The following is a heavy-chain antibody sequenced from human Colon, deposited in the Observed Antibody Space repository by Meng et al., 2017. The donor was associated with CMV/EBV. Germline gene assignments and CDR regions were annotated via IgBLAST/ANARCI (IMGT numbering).Heavy chain of an antibody. CDR2: VGSDGGST. Sequence: GGSLRLSCAASGFTFGGYWMHWLRQAPGKGLVWVSRVGSDGGSTIYADAAKGRFTVSRDKAKSTLFLQMNSLTAEDTAVYYWARSRYRGPDSWGQGTLVTVSS. CDR3: ARSRYRGPDS. V-gene: IGHV3-74*01. CDR1: GFTFGGYW. D-gene: IGHD3-10*01. J-gene: IGHJ5*01.